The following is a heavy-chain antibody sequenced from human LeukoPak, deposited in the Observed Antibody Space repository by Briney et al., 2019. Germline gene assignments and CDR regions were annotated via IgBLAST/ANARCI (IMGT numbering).Heavy chain of an antibody. CDR3: ASDLGYCSSTSCRYFDP. D-gene: IGHD2-2*01. V-gene: IGHV4-30-2*01. CDR2: ISHSGST. J-gene: IGHJ5*02. Sequence: SETLSLTCTVSGGSISSGGYYWSWIRQPPGKGLEGIVYISHSGSTYYNPSLERRVTISVDRSKNQFSLKLSSVTAADTAVYYCASDLGYCSSTSCRYFDPWGQGTLVTVSS. CDR1: GGSISSGGYY.